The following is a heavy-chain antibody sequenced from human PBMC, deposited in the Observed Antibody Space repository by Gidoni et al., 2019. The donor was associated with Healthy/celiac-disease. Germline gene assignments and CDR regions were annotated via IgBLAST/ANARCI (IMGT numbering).Heavy chain of an antibody. CDR3: ARTLYSGYVLDY. CDR2: IYYSGST. V-gene: IGHV4-59*08. CDR1: GGAISSYY. Sequence: QVQLQESGPGLVKPSETLSLTCTVSGGAISSYYWSWIRQHPGKGLEWIGYIYYSGSTNYNPSLKSRVTISVDTSKNQFSLKLSSVTAADTAVYYCARTLYSGYVLDYWGQGTLVTVSS. D-gene: IGHD5-12*01. J-gene: IGHJ4*02.